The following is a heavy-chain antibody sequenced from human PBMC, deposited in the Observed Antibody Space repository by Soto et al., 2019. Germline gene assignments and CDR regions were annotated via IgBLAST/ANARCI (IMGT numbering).Heavy chain of an antibody. D-gene: IGHD6-13*01. CDR2: IYYSGST. CDR1: GGSISSSSYY. J-gene: IGHJ5*02. Sequence: PSETLSLTCTVSGGSISSSSYYWSWIRQHPGKGLEWIGYIYYSGSTYYNPSLKSRVTISVDTSKNQFSLKLSSVTAADTAVYYCARAKKGIAAAENWFDPWGQGTLVTVSS. CDR3: ARAKKGIAAAENWFDP. V-gene: IGHV4-31*03.